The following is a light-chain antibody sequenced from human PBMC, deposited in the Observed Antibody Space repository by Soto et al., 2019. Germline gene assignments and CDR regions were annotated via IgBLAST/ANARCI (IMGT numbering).Light chain of an antibody. J-gene: IGKJ2*01. CDR1: GSSSVY. CDR3: QQAYRVPYT. CDR2: TSS. Sequence: DIQMTQSPSRLSASVGGRVTITCRASGSSSVYLNWYQQKPGKAPTLLIYTSSKLKSGVPSRFSGSGSETHFTLTISNLQPEDFATYYCQQAYRVPYTFGQGTKLDI. V-gene: IGKV1-39*01.